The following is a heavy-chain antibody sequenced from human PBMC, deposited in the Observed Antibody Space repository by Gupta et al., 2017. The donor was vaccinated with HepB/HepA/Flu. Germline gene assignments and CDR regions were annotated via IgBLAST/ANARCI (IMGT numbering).Heavy chain of an antibody. J-gene: IGHJ3*02. V-gene: IGHV4-31*03. CDR1: GGSISSGGYY. CDR2: IYYSGST. CDR3: ARVRKIVVVVAATGGAFDI. Sequence: QVQLQASGPGLVKPSQTLSLTCTVSGGSISSGGYYWSWIRQHPGKGLEWIGYIYYSGSTYYNPSLKSRVTISVDTSKNQFSLKLSSVTAADTAVYYCARVRKIVVVVAATGGAFDIWGQGTMVTVSS. D-gene: IGHD2-15*01.